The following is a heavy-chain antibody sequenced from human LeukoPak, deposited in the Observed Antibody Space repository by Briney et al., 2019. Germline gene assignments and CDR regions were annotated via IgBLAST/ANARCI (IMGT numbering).Heavy chain of an antibody. CDR1: GFTFSSYV. J-gene: IGHJ4*02. Sequence: GGSLRLSCAASGFTFSSYVMHWVSQAPGKGLEWVAVISYDGSSKYYADSVKGRFTISRDNSKNTLYLQMNSLRAEDTAVYYCAREEAAAGSGVDYWGQGTLVTVSS. CDR3: AREEAAAGSGVDY. CDR2: ISYDGSSK. V-gene: IGHV3-30-3*01. D-gene: IGHD6-13*01.